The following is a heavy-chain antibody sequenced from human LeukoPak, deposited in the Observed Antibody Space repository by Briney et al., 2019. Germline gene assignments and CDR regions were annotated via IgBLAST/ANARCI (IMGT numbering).Heavy chain of an antibody. CDR3: ARTRRDGYNYFDY. V-gene: IGHV4-59*01. CDR2: IYSSGST. J-gene: IGHJ4*02. D-gene: IGHD5-24*01. CDR1: GGSISSYY. Sequence: SETLSLTCSVSGGSISSYYWSWIRQPPGKGLEWIGYIYSSGSTNYNPSLKSRLTISVDTPKNQFSLNLGSVTAADTAVYYCARTRRDGYNYFDYWGQGALVTVSS.